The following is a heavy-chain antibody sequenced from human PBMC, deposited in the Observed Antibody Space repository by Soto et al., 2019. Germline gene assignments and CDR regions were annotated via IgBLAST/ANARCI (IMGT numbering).Heavy chain of an antibody. D-gene: IGHD6-13*01. CDR2: IYYRGST. J-gene: IGHJ6*02. CDR1: GGSISGYY. CDR3: ARQQLLPFYYALDV. Sequence: PSETLSLTCNVSGGSISGYYWSWIRQPPGKGLEYIGYIYYRGSTNYNPSLESRVTMSVDTSRNQFPLKVNSVTAADTAVYYCARQQLLPFYYALDVWGQGTTVTVSS. V-gene: IGHV4-59*01.